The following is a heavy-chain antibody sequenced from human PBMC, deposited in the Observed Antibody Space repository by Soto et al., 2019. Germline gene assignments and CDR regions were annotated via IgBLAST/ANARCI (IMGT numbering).Heavy chain of an antibody. J-gene: IGHJ5*02. CDR1: GFTFSSYG. D-gene: IGHD5-12*01. CDR3: ARVHGVATTMGWFDP. Sequence: QVRLVESGGGVVQPGRYLRLSCEASGFTFSSYGIHWVRQAPGKGLEWVAVIWYDGSNKYYADSVKGRFSISRDNSKNTLYLLMNSLRGEDTAVYYCARVHGVATTMGWFDPWGQGTLVTVSS. CDR2: IWYDGSNK. V-gene: IGHV3-33*01.